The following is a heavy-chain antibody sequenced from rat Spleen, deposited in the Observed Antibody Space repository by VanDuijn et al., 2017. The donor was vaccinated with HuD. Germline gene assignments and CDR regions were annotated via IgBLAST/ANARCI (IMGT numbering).Heavy chain of an antibody. CDR1: GFTFSNYY. D-gene: IGHD1-9*01. CDR3: ARHDGYNPYYFDY. Sequence: EVQLVESGGGLVQPGRSMKLSCAASGFTFSNYYMAWVRQAPTKGLEWVATISYDGSSIYYPDSVQGRFTISRHNAKSTLYLQMDSLRSEDTATYYCARHDGYNPYYFDYWGQGVMVTVSS. V-gene: IGHV5-29*01. J-gene: IGHJ2*01. CDR2: ISYDGSSI.